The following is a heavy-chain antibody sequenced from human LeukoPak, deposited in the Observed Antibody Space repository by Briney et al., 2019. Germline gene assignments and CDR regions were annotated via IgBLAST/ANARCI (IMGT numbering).Heavy chain of an antibody. Sequence: GASVKVSCKASGGTFSSYAISWVRQAPGQGLEWMGGIIPIFGTANYAQKFQGRVTITADESTSTAYMELSSLRSEDAAVYYCARMVAGMLSYYYYMDVWGKGTTVTVSS. D-gene: IGHD2-8*01. CDR1: GGTFSSYA. V-gene: IGHV1-69*13. CDR2: IIPIFGTA. J-gene: IGHJ6*03. CDR3: ARMVAGMLSYYYYMDV.